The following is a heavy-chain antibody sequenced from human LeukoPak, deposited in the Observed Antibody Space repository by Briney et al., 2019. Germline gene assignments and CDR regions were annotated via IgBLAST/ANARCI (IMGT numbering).Heavy chain of an antibody. CDR2: IIPIFGTA. V-gene: IGHV1-69*06. D-gene: IGHD3-3*01. CDR3: ARSPVLRFLEWLPDNWYFDL. Sequence: SVKVSCKASGGTFSSYAISWVRQAPGQGLEWMGGIIPIFGTANYAQKFQGRVTITADKSTSTAYMELSSLRSEDTAVYYCARSPVLRFLEWLPDNWYFDLWGRGTLVTVSS. CDR1: GGTFSSYA. J-gene: IGHJ2*01.